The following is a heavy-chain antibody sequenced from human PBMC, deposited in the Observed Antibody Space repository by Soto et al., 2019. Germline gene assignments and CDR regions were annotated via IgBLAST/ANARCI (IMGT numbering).Heavy chain of an antibody. D-gene: IGHD3-10*01. CDR2: IIPIFGTA. J-gene: IGHJ4*02. CDR3: ARGVRGVTHFDY. V-gene: IGHV1-69*13. CDR1: GGTFSSYA. Sequence: GASVKVSCKASGGTFSSYAISWVRQAPGQGLEWMGGIIPIFGTANYAQKFQGRVTITADESTSTAYMELSSLRSEDTAVYYCARGVRGVTHFDYWGQGTLVTVSS.